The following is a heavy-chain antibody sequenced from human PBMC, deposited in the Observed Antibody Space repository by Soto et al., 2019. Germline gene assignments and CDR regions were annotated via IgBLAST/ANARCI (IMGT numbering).Heavy chain of an antibody. CDR1: GGIFSSYA. CDR3: ASPASTANYYYGMDV. V-gene: IGHV1-69*12. CDR2: IIPIFGTA. Sequence: QVQLVQSGAEVKKPGSSVKVSCKASGGIFSSYAISWVRQAPGQGLEWMGGIIPIFGTANYAQKFQGRVTITADESTSTAYMERSSLRSEDTAVYYCASPASTANYYYGMDVWGQGTTVTVSS. D-gene: IGHD4-4*01. J-gene: IGHJ6*02.